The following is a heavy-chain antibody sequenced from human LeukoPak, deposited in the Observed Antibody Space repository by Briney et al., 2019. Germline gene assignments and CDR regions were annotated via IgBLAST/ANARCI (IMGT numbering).Heavy chain of an antibody. CDR1: GGTFSSYA. Sequence: GASVKVSCKASGGTFSSYAISWVRQAPGQGLEWMGGIIPIFGTANYAQKFQGRVTITADESTSTAYMELSSLRSEDTAVYYCARVRYGDYWGGYYYYYMDVWGKGTTVTISS. D-gene: IGHD4-17*01. CDR3: ARVRYGDYWGGYYYYYMDV. CDR2: IIPIFGTA. J-gene: IGHJ6*03. V-gene: IGHV1-69*13.